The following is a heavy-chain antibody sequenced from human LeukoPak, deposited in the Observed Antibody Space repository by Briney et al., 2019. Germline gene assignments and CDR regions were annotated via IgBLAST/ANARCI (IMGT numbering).Heavy chain of an antibody. D-gene: IGHD1-1*01. CDR1: GGTFSSYA. CDR3: ASSRDNWRVFDY. J-gene: IGHJ4*02. Sequence: PVKVSCKASGGTFSSYAISWVRQAPGQGLEWMGGIIPIFGTANYAQKFQGRVTITADESTSTAYMELCSLRSEDTAVYYCASSRDNWRVFDYWGQGTLVTVSS. V-gene: IGHV1-69*13. CDR2: IIPIFGTA.